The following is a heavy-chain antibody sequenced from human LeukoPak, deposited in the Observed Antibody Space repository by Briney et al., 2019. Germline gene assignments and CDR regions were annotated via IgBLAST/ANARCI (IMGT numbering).Heavy chain of an antibody. CDR2: ISVSGTP. Sequence: GRSLRLSCVASAFSLSSHSIKWVRQTPGMGLEWLSDISVSGTPHYADSVKGRFSISRDNGRNLVSLQMNRLRVGDTGVYFCATAPRGTSDYIDVWGRGTTVSVSS. J-gene: IGHJ6*03. V-gene: IGHV3-48*01. D-gene: IGHD1-26*01. CDR3: ATAPRGTSDYIDV. CDR1: AFSLSSHS.